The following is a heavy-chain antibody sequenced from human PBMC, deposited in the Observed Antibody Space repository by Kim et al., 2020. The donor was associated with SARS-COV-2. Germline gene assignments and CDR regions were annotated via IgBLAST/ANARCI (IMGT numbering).Heavy chain of an antibody. CDR3: ARSSSTSCPCYYMDV. CDR2: INSDGSST. CDR1: GFTFSTYW. V-gene: IGHV3-74*01. J-gene: IGHJ6*03. Sequence: GGSLRLSCAAFGFTFSTYWMYWVRQAPGKGLVWVSRINSDGSSTNYADSVKGRFTISRDNAKNTLYLQMNSLRAEDTAVYYCARSSSTSCPCYYMDVWGKGTTVTVSS. D-gene: IGHD2-2*01.